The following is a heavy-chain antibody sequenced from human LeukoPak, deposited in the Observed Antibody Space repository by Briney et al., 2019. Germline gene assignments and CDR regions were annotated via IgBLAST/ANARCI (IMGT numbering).Heavy chain of an antibody. Sequence: GGSLRLSCAASGFTFSSFAMIWVRQSPGKKGLEWVSSIFQGGGEIHYADSVRGRFTISRDNSKSTLFLQMNSLRAEDTAIYYCATYRQVMLPFESWGQGTLVTVSS. V-gene: IGHV3-23*01. CDR1: GFTFSSFA. J-gene: IGHJ4*02. CDR2: IFQGGGEI. D-gene: IGHD5-18*01. CDR3: ATYRQVMLPFES.